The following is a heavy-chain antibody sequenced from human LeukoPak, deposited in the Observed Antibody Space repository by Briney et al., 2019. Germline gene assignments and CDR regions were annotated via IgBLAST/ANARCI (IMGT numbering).Heavy chain of an antibody. CDR1: GGSISSSSYY. CDR3: ARPDSSGYYFFVY. CDR2: IYYSGST. J-gene: IGHJ4*02. Sequence: TPSETLSLTCTVSGGSISSSSYYWGWIRQPPGKGLEWIGSIYYSGSTYYNPSLKSRVTISVDTSKNQFSLKLSSVTAADTAVYYCARPDSSGYYFFVYWGQGTLVTVSS. V-gene: IGHV4-39*01. D-gene: IGHD3-22*01.